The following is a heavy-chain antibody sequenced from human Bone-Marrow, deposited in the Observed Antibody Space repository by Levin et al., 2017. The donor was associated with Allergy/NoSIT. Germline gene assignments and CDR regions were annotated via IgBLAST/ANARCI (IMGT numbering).Heavy chain of an antibody. CDR3: ARARDWESSVWYGTKDYAMEF. Sequence: SETLSLTCNVSGVSINNYFWSWIRQPPGKGLEWIGYIYSTASSSYNPSLKNRVTMSIETSKNPVSLTLRSVTAADPAVYYCARARDWESSVWYGTKDYAMEFWGQGTTVTVSS. CDR2: IYSTASS. V-gene: IGHV4-59*01. CDR1: GVSINNYF. J-gene: IGHJ6*02. D-gene: IGHD6-19*01.